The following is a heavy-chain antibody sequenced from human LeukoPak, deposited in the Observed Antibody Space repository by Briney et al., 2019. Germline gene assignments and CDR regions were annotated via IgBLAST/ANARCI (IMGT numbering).Heavy chain of an antibody. CDR1: GYTFTGYY. CDR2: INPNSGGT. Sequence: ASVKVSCKASGYTFTGYYMHWVRQAPGQGLEWMGWINPNSGGTNYAQKFQGRVTMTRDTSISTAYMELSRLRSDDTAVYYCARDRSSSLPREAKEYNWFDPWGQGTLVTVSS. J-gene: IGHJ5*02. D-gene: IGHD6-6*01. CDR3: ARDRSSSLPREAKEYNWFDP. V-gene: IGHV1-2*02.